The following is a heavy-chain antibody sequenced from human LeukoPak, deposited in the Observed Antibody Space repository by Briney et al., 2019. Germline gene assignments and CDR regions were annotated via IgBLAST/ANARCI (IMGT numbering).Heavy chain of an antibody. Sequence: SETLSLTCTVSGSSISTDYYWGWIRQPPGKGLEWIGSIYHSGSTYYNPSLKSQIAISVDTSKNQFSLKLSSVTVADTAVYYCARLNTYGMDVWGQGTTVTVSS. D-gene: IGHD1/OR15-1a*01. V-gene: IGHV4-38-2*02. CDR1: GSSISTDYY. CDR3: ARLNTYGMDV. CDR2: IYHSGST. J-gene: IGHJ6*02.